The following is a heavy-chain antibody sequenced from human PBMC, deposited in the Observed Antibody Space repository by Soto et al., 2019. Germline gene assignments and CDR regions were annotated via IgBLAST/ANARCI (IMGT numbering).Heavy chain of an antibody. Sequence: QVQLVESGGGVVQPGRSLRLSCAASGFTFSSYAMHWVRQAPGKGLEWVAVISYDGSNKYYADSVKGRFTISRDNSKNTLYLQMNSLRAEDTAVYYCARDDSGYEITFPDYCGQGTLVTVSS. J-gene: IGHJ4*02. D-gene: IGHD5-12*01. CDR1: GFTFSSYA. CDR2: ISYDGSNK. V-gene: IGHV3-30-3*01. CDR3: ARDDSGYEITFPDY.